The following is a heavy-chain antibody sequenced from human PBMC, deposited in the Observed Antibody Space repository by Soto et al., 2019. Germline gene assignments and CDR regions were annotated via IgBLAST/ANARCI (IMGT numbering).Heavy chain of an antibody. CDR2: ISYDGSNK. D-gene: IGHD6-6*01. CDR1: GFTFSSYA. J-gene: IGHJ6*02. CDR3: ARDQAEYSSSFSSYYYGMDV. V-gene: IGHV3-30-3*01. Sequence: GGSLRLSCAASGFTFSSYAMHWVRQAPGKGLEWVAVISYDGSNKYYADSVKGRFTISRDNSKNTLYLQMNSLRAEDTAVYYCARDQAEYSSSFSSYYYGMDVWRQGTTVTVSS.